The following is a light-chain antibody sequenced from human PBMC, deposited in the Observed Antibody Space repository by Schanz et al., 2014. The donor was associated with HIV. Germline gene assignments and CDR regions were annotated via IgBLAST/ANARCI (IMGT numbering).Light chain of an antibody. CDR3: QQSYDIPPHT. J-gene: IGKJ2*01. CDR1: QDISNY. V-gene: IGKV1-39*01. CDR2: TAS. Sequence: DIQMTQSPSTLSASVGDRVNITCRASQDISNYLNWYQQKPGSAPRLLIYTASNLQSGVPSRFSGSGSGTDFTLTITNLQPEDFATYYCQQSYDIPPHTFGQGTNLDIK.